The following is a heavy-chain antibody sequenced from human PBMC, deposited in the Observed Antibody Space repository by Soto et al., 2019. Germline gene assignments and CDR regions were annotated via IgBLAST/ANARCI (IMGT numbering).Heavy chain of an antibody. CDR3: ARGLATLPVFAFDI. Sequence: QGTLKESGPTLVKPTQTLTLTCSFSGFSLSTSGVGVGWIRQSPGKALEWLALIYWSGDEHYRPSLKSRLSIFKDTSKDHVVLIMTDMDPVDTATYYCARGLATLPVFAFDIWGQGIMVTVSS. CDR1: GFSLSTSGVG. J-gene: IGHJ3*02. D-gene: IGHD6-6*01. CDR2: IYWSGDE. V-gene: IGHV2-5*01.